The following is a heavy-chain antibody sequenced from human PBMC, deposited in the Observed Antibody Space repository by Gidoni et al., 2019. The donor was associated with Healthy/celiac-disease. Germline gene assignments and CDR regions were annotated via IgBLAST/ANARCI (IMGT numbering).Heavy chain of an antibody. CDR3: ARVSEELQDY. CDR1: GFTFSSYA. J-gene: IGHJ4*02. CDR2: ISYDGSNK. V-gene: IGHV3-30-3*01. D-gene: IGHD1-26*01. Sequence: QVPLVESGGGVVPPGRSLRLSCAASGFTFSSYAMHWVRQAPGKGLEWVAVISYDGSNKYYADSVKGRFTISRDNSKNTLYLQMNSLRAEDTAVYYWARVSEELQDYWGQGTLVTVSS.